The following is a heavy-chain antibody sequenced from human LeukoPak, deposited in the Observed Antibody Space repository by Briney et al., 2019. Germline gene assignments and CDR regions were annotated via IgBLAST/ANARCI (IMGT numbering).Heavy chain of an antibody. CDR1: GDSIRGSAYF. J-gene: IGHJ6*02. V-gene: IGHV4-39*01. CDR2: IYYGGST. Sequence: SETLSLTCSVSGDSIRGSAYFWGWIRQPPEKGLEWIGNIYYGGSTTYNPSLKSRLTMSVDTSKNQFSLTLTSVTAADTAVYYCAATYYYYNMDVWGQGTTVTVSS. CDR3: AATYYYYNMDV. D-gene: IGHD1-1*01.